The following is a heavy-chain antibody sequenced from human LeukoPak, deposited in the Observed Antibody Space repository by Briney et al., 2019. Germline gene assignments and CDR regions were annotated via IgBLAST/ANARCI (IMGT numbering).Heavy chain of an antibody. CDR1: GFTFSSYA. J-gene: IGHJ4*02. CDR3: ARQNGGAEYGDYGH. CDR2: ISSNGGST. V-gene: IGHV3-64*02. Sequence: GGSLRLSCAASGFTFSSYAMHWVRQAPGKGLEYVSAISSNGGSTYYADSVKGRSTISRDNAKNSLYLQMTSLRAEDTALYYCARQNGGAEYGDYGHWGQGILVTVSS. D-gene: IGHD4-17*01.